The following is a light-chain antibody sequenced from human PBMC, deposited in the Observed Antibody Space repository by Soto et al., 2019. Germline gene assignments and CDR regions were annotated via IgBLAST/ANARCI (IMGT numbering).Light chain of an antibody. Sequence: QSVLTQPPSVSGAPGQNITIFCTGSSSNFGSRYDVQWYKQLPGGAPNVLIYGNKYLPSGVPDRFSGSKSGTSASLAISGFQADDEGYYFCQSYYILLAAYVFGPGTALPVL. J-gene: IGLJ1*01. CDR1: SSNFGSRYD. V-gene: IGLV1-40*01. CDR2: GNK. CDR3: QSYYILLAAYV.